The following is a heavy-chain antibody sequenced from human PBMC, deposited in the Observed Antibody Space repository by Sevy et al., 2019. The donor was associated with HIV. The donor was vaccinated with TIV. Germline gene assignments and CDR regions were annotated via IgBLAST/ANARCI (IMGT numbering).Heavy chain of an antibody. CDR1: GFTFSSYG. V-gene: IGHV3-30*18. CDR3: AKDFRSSYFDFWSGYPPFN. Sequence: GGSLRLSCAASGFTFSSYGMHWVRQAPGKGLEWVAVISYDGTNKYYADSVKGRFTISRDNSKNTLSLQMNSLRADDTAVYYCAKDFRSSYFDFWSGYPPFNWGQGNMVTVSS. CDR2: ISYDGTNK. D-gene: IGHD3-3*01. J-gene: IGHJ4*02.